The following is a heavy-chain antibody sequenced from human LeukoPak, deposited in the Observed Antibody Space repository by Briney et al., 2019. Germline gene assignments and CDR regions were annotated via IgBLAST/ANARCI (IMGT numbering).Heavy chain of an antibody. CDR3: ARVIVATNTFDAFDI. J-gene: IGHJ3*02. Sequence: GGSLRLSCAASGFTFSGYVMTWVRQAPGKGLEWVSILYGDGSTYYADSMKGRFTISRDNSKNTLYLQMNSLRVEDTAVYYCARVIVATNTFDAFDIWGQGTMVTVSS. V-gene: IGHV3-53*01. D-gene: IGHD5-12*01. CDR1: GFTFSGYV. CDR2: LYGDGST.